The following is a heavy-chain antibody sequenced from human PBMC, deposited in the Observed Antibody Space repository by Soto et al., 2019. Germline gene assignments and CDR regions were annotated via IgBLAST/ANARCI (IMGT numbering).Heavy chain of an antibody. CDR1: GGSISSGGYY. CDR3: ARDTGDFWSGYCGY. Sequence: QVQLQESGPGLVKPSQTLSLTCTVSGGSISSGGYYWSWIRPHPGKGLEWIGYIYYSGSTYYNPSLKSRVTISVDTSKNQFSLKLSSVTAADTAVYYCARDTGDFWSGYCGYWGPGTLVTVSS. J-gene: IGHJ4*02. V-gene: IGHV4-31*03. D-gene: IGHD3-3*01. CDR2: IYYSGST.